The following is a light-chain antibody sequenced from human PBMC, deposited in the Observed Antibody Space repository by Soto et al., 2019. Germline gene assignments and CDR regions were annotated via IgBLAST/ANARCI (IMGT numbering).Light chain of an antibody. V-gene: IGLV2-14*01. Sequence: QSALTQPGSVSGSPGQSITISCTGTSSDVGGYNYVSWYQQHPGNAPKLMIYDVSDRPSGVSSRFSGSKSGNTASLTISGLQAEDEADYYCSSYTSDSTLVFGGGTKLTVL. CDR2: DVS. J-gene: IGLJ3*02. CDR1: SSDVGGYNY. CDR3: SSYTSDSTLV.